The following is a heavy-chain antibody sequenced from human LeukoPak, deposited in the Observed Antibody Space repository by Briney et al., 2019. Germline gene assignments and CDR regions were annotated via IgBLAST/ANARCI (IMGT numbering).Heavy chain of an antibody. CDR2: ISYDGSNK. J-gene: IGHJ4*02. CDR3: ARADCGSTSCYTTNRFRGIDY. V-gene: IGHV3-30*04. CDR1: GFTFSDDA. D-gene: IGHD2-2*02. Sequence: QPGGSLRLSCAASGFTFSDDAMHWVRQAPGKGLEWVAVISYDGSNKYYADSVKGRFTISRDNSKNTLYLQMNSLRAEDTAVFYCARADCGSTSCYTTNRFRGIDYWGQGTLVTVSS.